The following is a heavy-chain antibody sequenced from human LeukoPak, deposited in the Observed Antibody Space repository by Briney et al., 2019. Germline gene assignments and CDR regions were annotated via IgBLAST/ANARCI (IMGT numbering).Heavy chain of an antibody. Sequence: PGGSLRLSCAASGFTFSSYGIHWVRQAPGKGLEWVAFIRHDGSIKNYADSVKGRSTISRDNSKNTLYLQMNSLRAEDTAVYYCAKDSLADIDYWGQGTLVTVSS. V-gene: IGHV3-30*02. CDR3: AKDSLADIDY. CDR1: GFTFSSYG. J-gene: IGHJ4*02. CDR2: IRHDGSIK. D-gene: IGHD3-16*01.